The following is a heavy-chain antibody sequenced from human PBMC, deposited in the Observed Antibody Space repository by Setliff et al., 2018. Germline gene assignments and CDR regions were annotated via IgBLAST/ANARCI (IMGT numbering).Heavy chain of an antibody. CDR3: ARHDARGYYYYMDV. V-gene: IGHV4-39*01. CDR1: GASISSGTYY. Sequence: SETLSLTCTVSGASISSGTYYWAWIRQPPGKGLEWIGRIHYRGTTYSNASLASRLTISVDTSKNQLSLKLRSVTAADTAIYYCARHDARGYYYYMDVWGEGTTVTVSS. D-gene: IGHD3-10*01. J-gene: IGHJ6*03. CDR2: IHYRGTT.